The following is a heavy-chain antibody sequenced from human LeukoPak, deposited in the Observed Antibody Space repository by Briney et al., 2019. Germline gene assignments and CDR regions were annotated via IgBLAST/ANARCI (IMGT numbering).Heavy chain of an antibody. V-gene: IGHV4-34*01. Sequence: PSETLSLTCAVYGGSFSGYYWSWIRQPPGKELDWIGEINHSGSTNYNPSLKSRVTISVDTSKNQFSLKLSSVTAADTAVYHCARAIPPKDIVVVPAAPDYWGQGTLVTVSS. CDR2: INHSGST. CDR3: ARAIPPKDIVVVPAAPDY. D-gene: IGHD2-2*01. CDR1: GGSFSGYY. J-gene: IGHJ4*02.